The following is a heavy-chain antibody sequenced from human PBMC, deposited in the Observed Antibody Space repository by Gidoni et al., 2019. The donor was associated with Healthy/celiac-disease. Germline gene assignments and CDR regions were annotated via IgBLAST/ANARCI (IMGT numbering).Heavy chain of an antibody. CDR3: ARSEVVPAAPDY. D-gene: IGHD2-2*01. Sequence: EVQLVESGGGLVKPGGSLRLSCAASGFTFSFYSMNWVRQAPGKGLEWVSSIGNTNGYIYYADSVNGRFTISRDNARNSLYLQMNSLRAEDTAVYFCARSEVVPAAPDYWGQGTLVTVSS. CDR2: IGNTNGYI. V-gene: IGHV3-21*01. J-gene: IGHJ4*02. CDR1: GFTFSFYS.